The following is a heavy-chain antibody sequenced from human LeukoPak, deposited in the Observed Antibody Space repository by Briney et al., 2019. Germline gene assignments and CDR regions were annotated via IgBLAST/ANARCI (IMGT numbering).Heavy chain of an antibody. D-gene: IGHD3-22*01. J-gene: IGHJ4*02. Sequence: VASVKVSCKASGYTFTGYYIHWVRQAPGQGLEWMGWMNPNSGGTDYAQKFQGRVTMTRDTSISTAYMELSRLRSDDTALYYCTRAPSSGPFDYWGQGTLVTVSS. V-gene: IGHV1-2*02. CDR2: MNPNSGGT. CDR1: GYTFTGYY. CDR3: TRAPSSGPFDY.